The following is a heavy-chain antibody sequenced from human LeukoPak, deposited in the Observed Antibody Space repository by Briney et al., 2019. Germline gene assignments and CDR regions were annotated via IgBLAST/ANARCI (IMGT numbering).Heavy chain of an antibody. Sequence: ASVKVSCKASGYTFTTHDINWVRQATGQGLEWLGWMSPNSGDTGYAQKFQGRVTMTSDSSISTAYMEVSSLRSEDTTVYYCARSPRSGWYWDYWGQGTLVTVSS. CDR3: ARSPRSGWYWDY. J-gene: IGHJ4*02. V-gene: IGHV1-8*01. CDR2: MSPNSGDT. D-gene: IGHD6-19*01. CDR1: GYTFTTHD.